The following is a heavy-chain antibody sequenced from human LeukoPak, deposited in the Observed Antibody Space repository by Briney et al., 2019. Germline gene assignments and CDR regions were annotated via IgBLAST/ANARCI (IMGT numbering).Heavy chain of an antibody. CDR3: ARGRPGYSSSWYLSRGWFNP. CDR2: INHSGST. CDR1: GGSFSGYY. J-gene: IGHJ5*02. Sequence: SETLSLTCAVYGGSFSGYYWSWIRQPPGKGLEWIGEINHSGSTNYNPSLKSRVTISVDTSKNQFSLKLSSVTAADTAVYYCARGRPGYSSSWYLSRGWFNPWGQGTLVTVSS. D-gene: IGHD6-13*01. V-gene: IGHV4-34*01.